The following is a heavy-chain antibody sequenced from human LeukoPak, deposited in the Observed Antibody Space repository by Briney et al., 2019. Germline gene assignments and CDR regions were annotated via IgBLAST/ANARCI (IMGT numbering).Heavy chain of an antibody. Sequence: GASVKVSCKASGYTFTSYGISWVRQAPGQGLEWMGWINPNSGGTNYAQKFQGRVTMTRDTSISTAYMELSRLRSDDTAVYYCARYFGTYDAFDIWGQGTMVTVSS. CDR3: ARYFGTYDAFDI. CDR1: GYTFTSYG. J-gene: IGHJ3*02. V-gene: IGHV1-2*02. CDR2: INPNSGGT. D-gene: IGHD3-9*01.